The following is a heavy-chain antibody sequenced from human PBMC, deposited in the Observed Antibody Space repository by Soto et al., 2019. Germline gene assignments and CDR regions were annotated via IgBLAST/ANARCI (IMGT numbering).Heavy chain of an antibody. Sequence: ASVKVSCKASGYTFTSYDINWVRQATGQGLEWMGWMNPNSGNTGYEQKFQGRVTMTRNTSISTAYMELSSLRSEDTAVYYCARTSDYLTYYYDSSGYQHFDYWGQGTLVTVSS. D-gene: IGHD3-22*01. V-gene: IGHV1-8*01. CDR1: GYTFTSYD. J-gene: IGHJ4*02. CDR3: ARTSDYLTYYYDSSGYQHFDY. CDR2: MNPNSGNT.